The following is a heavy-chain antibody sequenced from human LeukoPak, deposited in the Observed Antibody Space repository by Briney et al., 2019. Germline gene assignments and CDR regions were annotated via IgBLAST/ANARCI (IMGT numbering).Heavy chain of an antibody. CDR1: GFTFSSYG. D-gene: IGHD6-19*01. CDR3: ARAHSIAVTWGPYYFDY. J-gene: IGHJ4*02. CDR2: IYSGGST. Sequence: GGSLRLSCAASGFTFSSYGMSWVRQSPGKGLEWVSVIYSGGSTYYADSVKGRFTISRDNSKNTLYLQMNSLRTEDTAVYYCARAHSIAVTWGPYYFDYWGQGTLVTVSS. V-gene: IGHV3-53*01.